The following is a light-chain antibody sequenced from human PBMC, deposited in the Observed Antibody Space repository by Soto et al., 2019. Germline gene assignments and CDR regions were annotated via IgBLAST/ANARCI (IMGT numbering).Light chain of an antibody. CDR3: QLSRT. Sequence: IPMTQSLSSLSASVGDRVTITYRASHGIGNDLGWYQQKPGKAPMLLIYAASNLQSGVPSRFNGSGSGTDFTLTISGLQPDDFATYYCQLSRTFGQGTKVDI. CDR2: AAS. V-gene: IGKV1-6*01. J-gene: IGKJ1*01. CDR1: HGIGND.